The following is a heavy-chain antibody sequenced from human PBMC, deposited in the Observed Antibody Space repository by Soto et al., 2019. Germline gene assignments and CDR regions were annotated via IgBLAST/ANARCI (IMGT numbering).Heavy chain of an antibody. J-gene: IGHJ4*02. CDR2: ISWNSGSV. Sequence: PGGPLSLSCAASGLTFDDSGMHWVRQAPGKGLEWVSGISWNSGSVGYADSAKGRFIISRDNGKKSLYLQMNNLRPEDTALYYCAKSLDSSNGWSNLPLDYWGPGTLVTVSS. D-gene: IGHD5-18*01. CDR1: GLTFDDSG. V-gene: IGHV3-9*01. CDR3: AKSLDSSNGWSNLPLDY.